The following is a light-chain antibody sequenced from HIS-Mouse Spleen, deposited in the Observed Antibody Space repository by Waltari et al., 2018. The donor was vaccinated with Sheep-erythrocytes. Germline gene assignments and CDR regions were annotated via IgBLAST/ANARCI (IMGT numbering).Light chain of an antibody. CDR3: QQYYSTLT. J-gene: IGKJ4*01. CDR1: QSGLYSSNNKNY. CDR2: WAA. Sequence: DIVMTQSPDSLAVSLGERATINCKSSQSGLYSSNNKNYLAWYQQKPGQSPKLLIYWAATRESGVPDRFSGSGSGTDFTLTISSLQAEDVAVYYCQQYYSTLTFGGGTKVEIK. V-gene: IGKV4-1*01.